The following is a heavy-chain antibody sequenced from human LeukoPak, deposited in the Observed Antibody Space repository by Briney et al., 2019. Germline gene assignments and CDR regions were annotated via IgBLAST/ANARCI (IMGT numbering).Heavy chain of an antibody. D-gene: IGHD5-18*01. CDR3: ASRGYSYGYYYYYGMDV. CDR2: MNPNSGNT. CDR1: GYTFTSYD. Sequence: ASVNVSCKASGYTFTSYDINWVRQAPGQGFEWMGWMNPNSGNTGYAQKFQGRVTMTRNTSISTAYMELSSLRSEDTAVYYCASRGYSYGYYYYYGMDVWGQGTTVTVSS. J-gene: IGHJ6*02. V-gene: IGHV1-8*01.